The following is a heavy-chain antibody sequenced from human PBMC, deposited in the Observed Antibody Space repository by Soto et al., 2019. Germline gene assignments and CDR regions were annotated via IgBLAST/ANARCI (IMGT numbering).Heavy chain of an antibody. J-gene: IGHJ4*02. CDR3: ARAEVDY. Sequence: PGGSLRLSCAASGFTFGNYWMHWVRQAPGKGPEWVSRMTADGRTTQYADSVKGRFTVSRDNAKSTMYLQMNSLRAEDTAVYYCARAEVDYWGPGTLVTVSS. V-gene: IGHV3-74*03. CDR2: MTADGRTT. CDR1: GFTFGNYW.